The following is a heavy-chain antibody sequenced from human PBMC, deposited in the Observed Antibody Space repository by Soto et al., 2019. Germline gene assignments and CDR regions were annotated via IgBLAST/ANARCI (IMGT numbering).Heavy chain of an antibody. CDR1: GFTFSSYS. V-gene: IGHV3-21*01. J-gene: IGHJ6*02. D-gene: IGHD3-3*01. Sequence: PGGSLRLSCAASGFTFSSYSMNWVRQAPGKGLEWVSSISSSSSYIYYADSVKGRFTISRDNAKNSLYLQMNSLRAEDTAVYYCARTIVGVGYYYYYGMDVWGQGTTVTVSS. CDR3: ARTIVGVGYYYYYGMDV. CDR2: ISSSSSYI.